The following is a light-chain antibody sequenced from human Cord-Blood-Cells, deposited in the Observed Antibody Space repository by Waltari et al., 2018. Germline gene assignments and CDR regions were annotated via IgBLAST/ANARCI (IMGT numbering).Light chain of an antibody. CDR2: DVS. V-gene: IGLV2-11*01. CDR1: SSDVGGYNY. J-gene: IGLJ3*02. CDR3: CSYAGSYTWV. Sequence: QSALTQPRSVSGSPGQSVTISCTGTSSDVGGYNYVSWYQQHPGKAPKLMIYDVSKRPSGVPDSFSGPKSGNTASLTISGLQAEDEADYYCCSYAGSYTWVFGGGTKLTVL.